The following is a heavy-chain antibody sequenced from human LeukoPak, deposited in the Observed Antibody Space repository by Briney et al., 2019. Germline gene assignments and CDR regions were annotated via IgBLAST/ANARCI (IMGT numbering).Heavy chain of an antibody. CDR3: ARDGPAPSMTTVTSNY. J-gene: IGHJ4*02. D-gene: IGHD4-17*01. CDR1: GFAFSSYS. Sequence: PGGSLRLSCAASGFAFSSYSMNWVRQAPGRGLEWISYISSGSRTIYYADSVEGRFTISRDNGKNSLYLLLNSLRADDTAVYYCARDGPAPSMTTVTSNYWGQGTLVTVSS. CDR2: ISSGSRTI. V-gene: IGHV3-48*01.